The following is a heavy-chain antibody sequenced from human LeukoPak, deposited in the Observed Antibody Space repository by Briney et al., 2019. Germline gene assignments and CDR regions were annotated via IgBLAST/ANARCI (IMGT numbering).Heavy chain of an antibody. CDR2: IYSGGST. V-gene: IGHV3-53*01. J-gene: IGHJ4*02. CDR1: GFTVSSNY. Sequence: GGSLRLSCAASGFTVSSNYMSWVRQAPGKGLEWVSVIYSGGSTYYADSVKGRFTISRDNAKNSLYLQMNSLRAEDTAVYYCASPSGYCGDYGSDYWGRGTLVTVSS. CDR3: ASPSGYCGDYGSDY. D-gene: IGHD4-17*01.